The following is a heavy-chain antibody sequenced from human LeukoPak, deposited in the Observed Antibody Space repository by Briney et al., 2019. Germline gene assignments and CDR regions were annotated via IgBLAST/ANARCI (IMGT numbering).Heavy chain of an antibody. CDR2: IYYSGTT. CDR1: GGSISSYY. J-gene: IGHJ3*02. CDR3: ARGGAFDI. V-gene: IGHV4-59*08. Sequence: SETLSLTCTVSGGSISSYYWSWIRQPPGKGLEWIGYIYYSGTTNYNPSLKSRVTISVDTSKNQFSLELSSLTAADTAVYYCARGGAFDIWGQGTMGTVSS. D-gene: IGHD3-16*01.